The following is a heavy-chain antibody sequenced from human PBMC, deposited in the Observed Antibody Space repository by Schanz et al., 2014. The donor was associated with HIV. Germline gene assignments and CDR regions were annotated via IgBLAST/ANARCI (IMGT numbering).Heavy chain of an antibody. J-gene: IGHJ3*02. CDR1: GFSFDNFG. V-gene: IGHV3-23*04. Sequence: VQLVESGGGVVQPGRSLRLSCAASGFSFDNFGMHWVRQAPGKGLEWVSTISAGVGTASYADSVKGRFTISRDNSKKMLFLQINRLRAEDTAVYYCAIRTPMISFGAFDIWGRGTMVTVSS. CDR2: ISAGVGTA. CDR3: AIRTPMISFGAFDI. D-gene: IGHD3-16*01.